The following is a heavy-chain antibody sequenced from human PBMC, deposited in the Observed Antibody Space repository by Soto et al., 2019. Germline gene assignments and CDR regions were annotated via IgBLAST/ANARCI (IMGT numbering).Heavy chain of an antibody. D-gene: IGHD3-22*01. V-gene: IGHV3-23*01. CDR2: IIGSGGST. J-gene: IGHJ3*02. CDR1: GFTFSSYA. CDR3: AKDSVHITTIVVVSTWGEAFDI. Sequence: EVQLLESGGGLVQPGGSLRLSCAASGFTFSSYAMSWVRQAPGKGLEWVSAIIGSGGSTYYTDSVKGRFTISRDNSKNTLYLQMNSLRADDTAVYYCAKDSVHITTIVVVSTWGEAFDIWGQGTMVTVSS.